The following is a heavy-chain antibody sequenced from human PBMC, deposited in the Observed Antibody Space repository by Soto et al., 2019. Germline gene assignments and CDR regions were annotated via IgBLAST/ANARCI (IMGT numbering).Heavy chain of an antibody. Sequence: SLTCSVSGGPGSEKTYYWRWMRQPPGKRLEWIGYVYYSGTTNYNPSLKSRVTMSVDTSKDQFSLKLSSVTAADTAVYYCARDPRYYDSSGSYNCFDPWGQRPLVTVSS. D-gene: IGHD3-22*01. J-gene: IGHJ5*02. CDR3: ARDPRYYDSSGSYNCFDP. V-gene: IGHV4-61*01. CDR2: VYYSGTT. CDR1: GGPGSEKTYY.